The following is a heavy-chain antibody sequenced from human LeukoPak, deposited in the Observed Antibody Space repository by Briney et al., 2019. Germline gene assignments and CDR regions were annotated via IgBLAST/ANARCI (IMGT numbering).Heavy chain of an antibody. J-gene: IGHJ3*02. D-gene: IGHD1-26*01. CDR1: GGSISSYY. V-gene: IGHV4-59*01. CDR2: IYYSGST. Sequence: PETLSLTCTVSGGSISSYYWSWIRQPPGKGLEWIGYIYYSGSTNYHPSLQSRVTISVDTSKNQCSLKLSSVTAADTAVYYCASPRGSGSYYSMRRAFDIWGQGTMVTVSS. CDR3: ASPRGSGSYYSMRRAFDI.